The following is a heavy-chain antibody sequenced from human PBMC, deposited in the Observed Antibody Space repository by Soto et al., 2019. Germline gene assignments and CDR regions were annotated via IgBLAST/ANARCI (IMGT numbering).Heavy chain of an antibody. J-gene: IGHJ4*02. V-gene: IGHV1-2*02. Sequence: ASVKVSCKASGYSFTGYYMHWVRQAPGQGLEWMGWINPNSGDTNYAQKFQGRVTMTRDTSITAASVELSRLRSDDTAMYYCARVMITFGGIVDKYYFHYWGQGTQVTVSS. CDR2: INPNSGDT. D-gene: IGHD3-16*02. CDR3: ARVMITFGGIVDKYYFHY. CDR1: GYSFTGYY.